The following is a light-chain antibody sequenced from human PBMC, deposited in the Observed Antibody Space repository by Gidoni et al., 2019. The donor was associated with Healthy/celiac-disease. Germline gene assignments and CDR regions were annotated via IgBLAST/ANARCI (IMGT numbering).Light chain of an antibody. V-gene: IGKV4-1*01. CDR2: WAS. J-gene: IGKJ2*01. Sequence: DIVMTQSPDSLALSLGDRATINCKSSQSVLYSSNTKNYLAWYQQKPGQPPKLLIYWASTRESGVPDRFSGSGSGTDFTLTISSLQAEDVAVYYCQQYYSTVYTFGQGTKLEIK. CDR1: QSVLYSSNTKNY. CDR3: QQYYSTVYT.